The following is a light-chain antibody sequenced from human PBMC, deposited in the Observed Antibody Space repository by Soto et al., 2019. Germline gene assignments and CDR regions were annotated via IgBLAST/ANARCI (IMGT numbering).Light chain of an antibody. CDR2: YAS. J-gene: IGKJ4*01. V-gene: IGKV3-15*01. CDR1: QSVGAN. Sequence: EIVMTQSPATLSVSPGERVTLSCRASQSVGANLAWYRHKPGQAPRLLVSYASAGASGIPGRFSGSGSGTEFTLTIDNLQAEDFAVYFCQQFHTWPVTFGGGTKVEI. CDR3: QQFHTWPVT.